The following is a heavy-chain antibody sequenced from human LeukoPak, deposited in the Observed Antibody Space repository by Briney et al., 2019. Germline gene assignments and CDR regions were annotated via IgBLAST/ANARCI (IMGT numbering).Heavy chain of an antibody. Sequence: PGGSLRLSCAASGFTISGRHMNWVRQAPGMGLEWVSVIHTAGRTYYADTVKGGFTIARDNSKNTVYIQMQSLRADDTAVYYCARGVTQTGYAPDYWGQGTLVTVSS. CDR1: GFTISGRH. J-gene: IGHJ4*02. CDR3: ARGVTQTGYAPDY. CDR2: IHTAGRT. V-gene: IGHV3-53*01. D-gene: IGHD2-2*01.